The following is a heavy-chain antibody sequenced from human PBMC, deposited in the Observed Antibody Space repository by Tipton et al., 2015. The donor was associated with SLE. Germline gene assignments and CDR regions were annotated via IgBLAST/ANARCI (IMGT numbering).Heavy chain of an antibody. V-gene: IGHV4-34*01. CDR2: INHRGGT. Sequence: QSGAEVKRPGASVTVSCQASGYTFTNFFMHWIRQAPGQGLEWIGEINHRGGTNLNPSLESRVSVSKDTSKNQFSLKLTSVTAADTAVYYCARLQYIFGGMDVWGEGTTVTVSS. J-gene: IGHJ6*04. D-gene: IGHD3-3*01. CDR3: ARLQYIFGGMDV. CDR1: GYTFTNFF.